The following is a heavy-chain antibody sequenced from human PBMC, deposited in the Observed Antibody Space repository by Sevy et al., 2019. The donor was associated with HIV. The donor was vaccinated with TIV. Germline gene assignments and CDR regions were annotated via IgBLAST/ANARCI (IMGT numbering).Heavy chain of an antibody. Sequence: GGSLRLSCAASGFTFSSYAMHWVRQAPGKGLEWVAVISYDGSNKYYADSVKGRFTISRDNSKNTLYLQMNSLRAEDTAVYYCARPQDTAMAALYYYYGMDVWGQGTTVTISS. V-gene: IGHV3-30-3*01. CDR2: ISYDGSNK. D-gene: IGHD5-18*01. CDR1: GFTFSSYA. J-gene: IGHJ6*02. CDR3: ARPQDTAMAALYYYYGMDV.